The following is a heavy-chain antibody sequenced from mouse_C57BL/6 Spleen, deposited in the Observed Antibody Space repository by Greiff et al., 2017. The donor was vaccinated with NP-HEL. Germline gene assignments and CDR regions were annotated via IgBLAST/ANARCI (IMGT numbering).Heavy chain of an antibody. Sequence: QVQLQQSGAELVRPGASVTLSCKASGYTFTDYEMHWVKQTPVHGLEWIGAIDPETGGTAYNQKFKGKAILTADKSSSTAYMELRSLTSEDSAVYYCTRYYYYGRSFMDYWGQGTSVTVSS. CDR3: TRYYYYGRSFMDY. CDR2: IDPETGGT. J-gene: IGHJ4*01. CDR1: GYTFTDYE. D-gene: IGHD1-1*01. V-gene: IGHV1-15*01.